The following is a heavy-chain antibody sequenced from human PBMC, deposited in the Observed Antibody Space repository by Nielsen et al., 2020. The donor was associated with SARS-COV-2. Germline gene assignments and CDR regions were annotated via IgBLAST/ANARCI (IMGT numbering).Heavy chain of an antibody. CDR2: IWYDGSNK. V-gene: IGHV3-33*01. J-gene: IGHJ5*02. CDR3: AGQNDFWRGIDP. Sequence: WIRQPPGKGLEWVAVIWYDGSNKYYADSVKGRFTISRDNSKNTLYLQMNSLRAEDTAVYYCAGQNDFWRGIDPWGQGTLGTVS. D-gene: IGHD3-3*01.